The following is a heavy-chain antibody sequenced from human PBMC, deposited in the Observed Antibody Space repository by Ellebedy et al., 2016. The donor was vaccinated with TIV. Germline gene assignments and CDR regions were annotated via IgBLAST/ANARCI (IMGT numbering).Heavy chain of an antibody. CDR2: FDPEDGET. CDR1: GYTFTSYY. J-gene: IGHJ2*01. Sequence: ASVKVSCKASGYTFTSYYMHWVRQAPGKGLEWMGGFDPEDGETIYAQKFQGRVTLTRDTSTSTAYMELSSLRSDDTAVYYCARGPYGGISVWYFDVWGRGTLVTVSS. D-gene: IGHD4-23*01. V-gene: IGHV1-46*01. CDR3: ARGPYGGISVWYFDV.